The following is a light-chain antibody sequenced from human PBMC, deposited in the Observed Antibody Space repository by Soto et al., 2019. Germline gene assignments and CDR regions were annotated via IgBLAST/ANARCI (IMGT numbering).Light chain of an antibody. CDR3: QQLYTLPFP. J-gene: IGKJ5*01. CDR2: EAS. CDR1: HDISTF. V-gene: IGKV1-9*01. Sequence: DIQLTQSPSLLSASIGDRVTITCRASHDISTFLAWYQQKPGKAPQLLIYEASTLQSGVPSRFSGSGSGTEFTLTISGLLPEDFAAYHCQQLYTLPFPFGQGTRR.